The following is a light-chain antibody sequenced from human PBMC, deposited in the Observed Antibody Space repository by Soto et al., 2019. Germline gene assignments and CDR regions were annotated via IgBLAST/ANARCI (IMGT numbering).Light chain of an antibody. CDR3: QQYGSSPPIT. CDR1: QSVSSRY. V-gene: IGKV3-20*01. Sequence: EIVLTQSPGTLSLSPGERATLSCRASQSVSSRYLAWDQQKPGQAPRLLIYGSSSRATGIPDRFSGSGSGTDFTLTISRLEPEDFAVYYCQQYGSSPPITFGQGTRLEIK. J-gene: IGKJ5*01. CDR2: GSS.